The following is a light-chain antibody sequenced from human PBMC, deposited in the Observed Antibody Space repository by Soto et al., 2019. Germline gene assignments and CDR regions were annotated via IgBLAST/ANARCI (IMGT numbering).Light chain of an antibody. Sequence: DIQMTQSPSTLSASVGDRVTITCRASQSISSWLAWYQQKPGKAPKLLIYDASSLESGVPSRFSGSGSGTEFTLTISSLQPDVFATYYCQQYNSSPWTFGQGTKVEIK. CDR2: DAS. CDR1: QSISSW. CDR3: QQYNSSPWT. V-gene: IGKV1-5*01. J-gene: IGKJ1*01.